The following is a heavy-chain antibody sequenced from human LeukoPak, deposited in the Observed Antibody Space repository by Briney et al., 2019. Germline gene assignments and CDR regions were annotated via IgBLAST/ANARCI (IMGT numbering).Heavy chain of an antibody. J-gene: IGHJ5*02. CDR3: ARDHSSGWYDWFDP. V-gene: IGHV3-21*01. CDR2: IGSSSSYI. D-gene: IGHD6-19*01. CDR1: GFTFSSYS. Sequence: GGSLRLSCAASGFTFSSYSMNWVRQAPGKGLEWVSSIGSSSSYIYYADSVKGRFTISRDNAKNSLYLQMNSLRAEDTAVYYCARDHSSGWYDWFDPWGQGTLVTVSS.